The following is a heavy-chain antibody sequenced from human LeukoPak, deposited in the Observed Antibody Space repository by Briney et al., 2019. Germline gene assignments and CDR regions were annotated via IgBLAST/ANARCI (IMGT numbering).Heavy chain of an antibody. D-gene: IGHD3-10*01. CDR1: GFTFSTFA. CDR2: IFPSGGEI. CDR3: AKYNGSGSYFGY. J-gene: IGHJ4*02. Sequence: GGSLRLSCAASGFTFSTFAMIWVRQPPGKGLEWVSSIFPSGGEIHYADSVRGRFTISRDNSKSTLSLQMNSLRAEGTAVYYCAKYNGSGSYFGYWGQGTLVTVSS. V-gene: IGHV3-23*01.